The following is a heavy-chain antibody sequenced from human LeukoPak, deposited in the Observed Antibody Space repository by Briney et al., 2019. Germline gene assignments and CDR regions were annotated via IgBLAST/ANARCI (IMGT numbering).Heavy chain of an antibody. CDR3: AREGGYSYGYYFDY. D-gene: IGHD5-18*01. CDR2: IIPIFGTA. CDR1: GGTFSSYA. J-gene: IGHJ4*02. V-gene: IGHV1-69*06. Sequence: GSSVKVSCKASGGTFSSYAISWVRQAPGQGLEWMGGIIPIFGTANYAQKFRGRVTITADKSTSTAYMELSSLRSEDTAVYYCAREGGYSYGYYFDYWGQGTLVTVSS.